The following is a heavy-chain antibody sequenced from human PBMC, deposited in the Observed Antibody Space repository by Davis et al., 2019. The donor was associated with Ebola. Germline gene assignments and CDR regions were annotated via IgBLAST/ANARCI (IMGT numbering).Heavy chain of an antibody. Sequence: GESLKISCAASGFTFSSYSMNWVRQAPGKGLEWVSSISSSSSYIYYADSVKGRFTISRDNAKNSLYLQMNSLRAEDTAVYYCAKAIYPGGLFDYWGQGTLVTVSP. CDR1: GFTFSSYS. CDR2: ISSSSSYI. CDR3: AKAIYPGGLFDY. V-gene: IGHV3-21*04. J-gene: IGHJ4*02. D-gene: IGHD2-2*02.